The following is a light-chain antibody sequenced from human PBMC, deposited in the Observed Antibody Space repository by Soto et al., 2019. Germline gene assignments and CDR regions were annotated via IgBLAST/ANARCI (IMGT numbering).Light chain of an antibody. CDR2: EVT. CDR1: SGDIGGYNY. CDR3: CSFALRSTLI. Sequence: QSALTQPASVSGSPGQSITISCTGTSGDIGGYNYVSWYQQHPGKAPKLLISEVTNRPSGVSNRFSGSKSGNTASLTISGLQAEDEADYYCCSFALRSTLIFGGGTKVTVL. V-gene: IGLV2-14*01. J-gene: IGLJ2*01.